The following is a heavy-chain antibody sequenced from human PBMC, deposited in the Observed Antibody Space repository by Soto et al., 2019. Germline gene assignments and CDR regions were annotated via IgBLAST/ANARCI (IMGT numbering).Heavy chain of an antibody. CDR3: ARVPVDTYMIYWSDP. CDR2: VYFSGST. Sequence: PSETLSLTCPVSGDSINSGDYYWTWMRQAPGKGLQWVGHVYFSGSTNYNPSLKSRVTISLDTSKNQFSLKLRSVTAGDTAVYYCARVPVDTYMIYWSDPWGQGTLVTVSS. CDR1: GDSINSGDYY. V-gene: IGHV4-61*08. D-gene: IGHD5-18*01. J-gene: IGHJ5*02.